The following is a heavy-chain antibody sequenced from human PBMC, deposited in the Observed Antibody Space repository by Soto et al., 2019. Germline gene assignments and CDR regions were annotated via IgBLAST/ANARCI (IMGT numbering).Heavy chain of an antibody. J-gene: IGHJ4*02. CDR2: ISYDGISK. V-gene: IGHV3-30-3*01. D-gene: IGHD3-9*01. CDR1: GFTFSSYA. CDR3: AKDGYLDTYYFDY. Sequence: LRLSCAASGFTFSSYAMHCVRQAPGKGLEWVAVISYDGISKHYADSVKGRFSISRDDSENTLYVQMNSLRAEDTAVYYCAKDGYLDTYYFDYWGQGTLVTVSS.